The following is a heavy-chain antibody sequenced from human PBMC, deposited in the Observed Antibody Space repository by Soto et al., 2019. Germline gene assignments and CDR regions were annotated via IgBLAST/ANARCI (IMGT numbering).Heavy chain of an antibody. CDR1: GDSMNPYY. Sequence: QVQLQESGPGLVKPSETLSLTCTVSGDSMNPYYWSWIRQPPGKGLEWIGYIYFSGSTNFNPSLTSRVTLSLDTSKRQFFLKLSSVTAADTAVYYCARVWAVPGSHWGDWGRGTLVTVSS. J-gene: IGHJ4*02. V-gene: IGHV4-59*01. D-gene: IGHD6-19*01. CDR2: IYFSGST. CDR3: ARVWAVPGSHWGD.